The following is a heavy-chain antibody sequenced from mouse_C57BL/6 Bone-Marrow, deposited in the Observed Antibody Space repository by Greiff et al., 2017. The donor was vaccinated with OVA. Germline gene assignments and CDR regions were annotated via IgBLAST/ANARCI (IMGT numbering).Heavy chain of an antibody. V-gene: IGHV1-82*01. CDR3: ARSRLPFAY. CDR2: IYPGDGDT. D-gene: IGHD1-2*01. CDR1: GYAFSSSW. Sequence: VQLQQSGPELVKPGASVKISCKASGYAFSSSWMNWVKQRPGKGLEWIGRIYPGDGDTNYNGKFKGKATLTADKSSSTAYMQLSSLTSEDSAVYFCARSRLPFAYWGQGTLVTVSA. J-gene: IGHJ3*01.